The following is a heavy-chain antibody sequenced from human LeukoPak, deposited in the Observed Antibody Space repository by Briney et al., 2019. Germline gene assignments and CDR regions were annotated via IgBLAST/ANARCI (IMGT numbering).Heavy chain of an antibody. V-gene: IGHV4-39*01. Sequence: SETLSLTCTVSGGSIGSSIYYWGWIRQPPGKGLEWIGTIYYSGNTFYSPSLKSRVTISIDTSKNQFSLKLSSVTAADTALYYCARHPSFDWFGPWGQGTLVTVSS. CDR3: ARHPSFDWFGP. CDR1: GGSIGSSIYY. J-gene: IGHJ5*02. D-gene: IGHD3-3*01. CDR2: IYYSGNT.